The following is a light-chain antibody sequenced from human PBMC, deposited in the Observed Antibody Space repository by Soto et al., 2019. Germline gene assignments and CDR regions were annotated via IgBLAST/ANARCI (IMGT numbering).Light chain of an antibody. CDR1: QSVNIY. CDR3: QQYDDWLRLT. Sequence: EIVMTQSPATLSVYPGERATLSCRASQSVNIYLAWYQQKPGQAPRLLIFGASSRATGIPARFSGSGSGTEFNLTISSLQSEDFAVYFCQQYDDWLRLTFGGGTKVDI. CDR2: GAS. J-gene: IGKJ4*01. V-gene: IGKV3D-15*01.